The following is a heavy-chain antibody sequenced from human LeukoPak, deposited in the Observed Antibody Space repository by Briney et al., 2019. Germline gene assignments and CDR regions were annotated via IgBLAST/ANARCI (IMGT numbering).Heavy chain of an antibody. Sequence: PGESLRLSCTASGFILSSYGMNWVRQAPGKGLEWVSYISSSSSNIFYADSVKGRFTISRDNAKDSLFLQMNSLRAEDTALYYCARDAVMGTTPFYFDYWGHGALVTVSS. CDR3: ARDAVMGTTPFYFDY. D-gene: IGHD1-1*01. CDR2: ISSSSSNI. CDR1: GFILSSYG. V-gene: IGHV3-48*01. J-gene: IGHJ4*01.